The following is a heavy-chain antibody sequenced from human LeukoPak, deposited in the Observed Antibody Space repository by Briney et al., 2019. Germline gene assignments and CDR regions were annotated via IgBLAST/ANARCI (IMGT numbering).Heavy chain of an antibody. Sequence: ASVKVSCKASGGTFSSYAISWVRQAPGQGLEWMGGIIPIFGTANYAQKFQGRVTMTRDMSTSTVYMDLSSLRSEDTAVYYCASGEMATVFDSWGQGTLVTVSS. J-gene: IGHJ4*02. CDR3: ASGEMATVFDS. CDR2: IIPIFGTA. CDR1: GGTFSSYA. D-gene: IGHD5-24*01. V-gene: IGHV1-69*05.